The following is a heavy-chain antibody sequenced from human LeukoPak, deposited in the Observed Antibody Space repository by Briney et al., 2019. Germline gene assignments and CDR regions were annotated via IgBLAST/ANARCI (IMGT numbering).Heavy chain of an antibody. CDR2: INHSGST. CDR3: AKSLGDH. V-gene: IGHV4-34*01. D-gene: IGHD2-21*01. CDR1: GGSFSGYY. Sequence: SETLSLSCAVCGGSFSGYYWSWIRQPPGKGLEWIGEINHSGSTNYNPSLKSRVTISVDTSKNQFSLKLSSVTAADTAVYYCAKSLGDHWGQGTLVTVSS. J-gene: IGHJ4*02.